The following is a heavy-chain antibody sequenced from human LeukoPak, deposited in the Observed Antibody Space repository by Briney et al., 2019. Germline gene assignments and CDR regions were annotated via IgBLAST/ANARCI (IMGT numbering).Heavy chain of an antibody. J-gene: IGHJ4*02. CDR3: ARERGIAAASYYFDY. V-gene: IGHV3-21*04. Sequence: GGSLRLSCAASGFTFSSYSMNWVRQAPGKGLEWVSSISSSSSYIYYADSVKGRFAISRDNSKNTLYLQMNSLRAEDTAVYYCARERGIAAASYYFDYWGQGTLVTVSS. D-gene: IGHD6-13*01. CDR1: GFTFSSYS. CDR2: ISSSSSYI.